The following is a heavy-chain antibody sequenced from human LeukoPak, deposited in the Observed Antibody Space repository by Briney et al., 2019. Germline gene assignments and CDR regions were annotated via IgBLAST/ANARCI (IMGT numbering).Heavy chain of an antibody. V-gene: IGHV1-46*01. CDR1: GYTFSSYY. CDR3: AKDGYLGMATREDW. CDR2: INPGSGGT. D-gene: IGHD5-24*01. J-gene: IGHJ4*02. Sequence: GASVKVSCKASGYTFSSYYIHWVRQAPGQGLEWMGLINPGSGGTSYAQKFQGRVTLTRDTSTTSVYMELSSLTSEDTAMYFCAKDGYLGMATREDWWGQGTLVSVSS.